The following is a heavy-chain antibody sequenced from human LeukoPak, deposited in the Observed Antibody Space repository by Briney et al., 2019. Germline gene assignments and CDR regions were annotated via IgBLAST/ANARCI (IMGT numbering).Heavy chain of an antibody. CDR1: GFTFSSYW. J-gene: IGHJ6*03. V-gene: IGHV3-7*01. Sequence: GGSLRLSCAASGFTFSSYWMSWVRQPPGKGREGVANIKQEGSEKYYVDSVKGRFTISRDNAKNSLYLQMNSLRAEDTAVYYCASLVPSYYYYMDVWGKGTTVTISS. D-gene: IGHD6-13*01. CDR3: ASLVPSYYYYMDV. CDR2: IKQEGSEK.